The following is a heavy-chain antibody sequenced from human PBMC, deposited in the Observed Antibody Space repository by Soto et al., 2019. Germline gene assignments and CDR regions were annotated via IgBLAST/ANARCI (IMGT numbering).Heavy chain of an antibody. Sequence: EVQLVESGGGLVQPGGSQRLSCAASAFTFKNHWMHWVRQVPGKGPVWVSRINGDGSFTSYADAVKGRFTISRDNAKNTLSLQMNSLRAEDTAVYYCAREVYDDYDSSGFAHWGQRTLVTVSS. CDR2: INGDGSFT. CDR1: AFTFKNHW. CDR3: AREVYDDYDSSGFAH. J-gene: IGHJ4*02. D-gene: IGHD3-22*01. V-gene: IGHV3-74*01.